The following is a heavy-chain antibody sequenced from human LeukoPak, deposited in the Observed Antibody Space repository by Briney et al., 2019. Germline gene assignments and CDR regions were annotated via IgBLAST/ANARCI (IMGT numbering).Heavy chain of an antibody. CDR2: ISPNGGTT. CDR1: GYTFTDYF. J-gene: IGHJ4*02. CDR3: ARGYCTNGVCRTFDI. V-gene: IGHV1-46*01. D-gene: IGHD2-8*01. Sequence: ASVKVSCKASGYTFTDYFIHWVRQAPGQGLEWMGIISPNGGTTNYAQKFQDRVTMTRDTFTSTVYMELSSLRSEDTAVYYCARGYCTNGVCRTFDIRGQGTLVTVSS.